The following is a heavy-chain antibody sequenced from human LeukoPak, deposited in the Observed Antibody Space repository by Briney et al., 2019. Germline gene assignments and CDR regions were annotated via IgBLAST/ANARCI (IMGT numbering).Heavy chain of an antibody. D-gene: IGHD3-9*01. V-gene: IGHV3-30*04. CDR2: ISNDERNK. CDR3: AKDLGYDILTRLYFQH. Sequence: GGSLRLSCAASGFTFTNFAMHWVRQAPGKGLEWVAVISNDERNKYYADSVKGRFTISRDNSKNTLYLQMNSLRAEDTAVYYCAKDLGYDILTRLYFQHWGQGTLVTVSS. CDR1: GFTFTNFA. J-gene: IGHJ1*01.